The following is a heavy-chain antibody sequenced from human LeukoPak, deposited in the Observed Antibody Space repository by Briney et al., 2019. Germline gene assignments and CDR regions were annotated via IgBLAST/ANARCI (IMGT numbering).Heavy chain of an antibody. Sequence: GGSLRLSCAASGFTFSSYDMSWVRQAPGKGLEWVSAISGSGGSTYYTHSVRGRFAISRDNSKNTLYLQMNSLRAEDTAVYYCAKDGYCSGGSCSDSNFDYWGQGTLVTVSS. CDR2: ISGSGGST. V-gene: IGHV3-23*01. CDR3: AKDGYCSGGSCSDSNFDY. D-gene: IGHD2-15*01. CDR1: GFTFSSYD. J-gene: IGHJ4*02.